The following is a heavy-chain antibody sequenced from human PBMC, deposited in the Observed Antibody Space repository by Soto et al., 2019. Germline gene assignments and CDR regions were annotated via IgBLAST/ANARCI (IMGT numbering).Heavy chain of an antibody. V-gene: IGHV2-70*11. D-gene: IGHD2-2*01. CDR3: ARRQDRPYRNSWYQGAMDV. J-gene: IGHJ6*02. Sequence: GSGPTLVNPRQTLTLTCSFSGFSLSTNGMSVMWIRQSPGKAPEWLARIDWADDKYFSTSLKTRLTISKDTSKNQVVLKMTNMDFVDTATYYCARRQDRPYRNSWYQGAMDVWGQGTTVTVSS. CDR1: GFSLSTNGMS. CDR2: IDWADDK.